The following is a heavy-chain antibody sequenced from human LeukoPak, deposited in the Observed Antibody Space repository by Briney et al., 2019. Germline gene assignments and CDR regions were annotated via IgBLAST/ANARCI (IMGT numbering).Heavy chain of an antibody. D-gene: IGHD2-21*01. Sequence: SETLSLTCTVSGVSISSNSNYWAWIRQPPGRGLEWIGSISYGGSTYYSPSLESRVTISVDTSKNQFSLRLSSVTAADTAVYDCPRQALWFFDHWGQGTLVTVSS. J-gene: IGHJ4*02. V-gene: IGHV4-39*01. CDR2: ISYGGST. CDR1: GVSISSNSNY. CDR3: PRQALWFFDH.